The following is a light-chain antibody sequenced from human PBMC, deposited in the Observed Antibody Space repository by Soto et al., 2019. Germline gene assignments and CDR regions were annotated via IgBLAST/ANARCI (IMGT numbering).Light chain of an antibody. CDR2: DTS. Sequence: EIVLTHSPATLSLSPRERATLSCRTSQTIRGLLNWYQQRPGQAPRLLIYDTSNRANDIPARFSGSGSGTDFILTISSLDPEDFGVYFCQQRHNGPITFGQGTRLDIK. V-gene: IGKV3-11*01. CDR1: QTIRGL. J-gene: IGKJ5*01. CDR3: QQRHNGPIT.